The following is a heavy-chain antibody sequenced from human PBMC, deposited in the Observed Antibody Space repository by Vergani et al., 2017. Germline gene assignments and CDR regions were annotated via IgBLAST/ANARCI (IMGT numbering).Heavy chain of an antibody. CDR2: ISYDGTQK. Sequence: QVHLVESGGGVVQPGRSLRLSCVVSGFTSSYSGMHWVRQAPGKGLEWVAVISYDGTQKYDADSVKGRFTISRDNSKSTLYLQMNSLRTEDTAVYYCATKSCCTPGCQIGYFREWGQGTLVTVSS. J-gene: IGHJ1*01. CDR3: ATKSCCTPGCQIGYFRE. V-gene: IGHV3-30*03. D-gene: IGHD1-1*01. CDR1: GFTSSYSG.